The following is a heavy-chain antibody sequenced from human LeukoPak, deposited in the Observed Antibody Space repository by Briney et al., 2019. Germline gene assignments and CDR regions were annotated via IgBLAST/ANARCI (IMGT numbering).Heavy chain of an antibody. J-gene: IGHJ4*02. CDR1: GFTFSSYG. D-gene: IGHD3-9*01. CDR3: ARDQGLLRYFVRSGSLDY. V-gene: IGHV3-7*01. Sequence: GGSLRLSCAASGFTFSSYGMHWVRQAPGKGLEWVANIKQDGSEKYYVDSVKGRFTISRDNAKNSLYLQMNSLRAEDTAVYYCARDQGLLRYFVRSGSLDYWGQGTLVTVSS. CDR2: IKQDGSEK.